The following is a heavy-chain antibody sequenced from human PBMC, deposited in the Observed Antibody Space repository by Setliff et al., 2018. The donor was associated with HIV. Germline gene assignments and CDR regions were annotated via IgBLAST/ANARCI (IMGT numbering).Heavy chain of an antibody. CDR1: GFTVSGYY. J-gene: IGHJ4*02. V-gene: IGHV3-66*02. CDR3: ARVRLYNAALDY. CDR2: IYSGGST. Sequence: GGSLRLSCAASGFTVSGYYMAWVRRAPGKGLEWVSTIYSGGSTYHADSVKGRFTLSRDSSKNTLSLQMNSLRPEDTAVYYCARVRLYNAALDYWGQGTLVTVSS. D-gene: IGHD3-10*01.